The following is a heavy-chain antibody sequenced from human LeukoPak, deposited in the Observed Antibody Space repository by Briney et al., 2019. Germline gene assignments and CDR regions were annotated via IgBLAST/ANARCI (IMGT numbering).Heavy chain of an antibody. CDR1: GYSISSGYY. CDR2: INHSGST. Sequence: SETLSLTCTVSGYSISSGYYWSWIRQPPGKGLEWIGEINHSGSTNYNPSLKSRVTISVDTSKNQFSLKLSSVTAADTAVYYCARARYDFWSGYYNAEYFQHWGQGTLVTVSS. J-gene: IGHJ1*01. V-gene: IGHV4-34*01. D-gene: IGHD3-3*01. CDR3: ARARYDFWSGYYNAEYFQH.